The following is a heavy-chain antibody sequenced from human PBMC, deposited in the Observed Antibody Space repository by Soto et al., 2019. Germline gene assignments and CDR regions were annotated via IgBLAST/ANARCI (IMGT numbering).Heavy chain of an antibody. CDR2: INSDGSST. CDR1: GFTFSSYW. V-gene: IGHV3-74*01. Sequence: GGSLRLSCAASGFTFSSYWMHWVRQAPGKGLVWVSRINSDGSSTSYADSVKGRFTISRDNAKNTLYLQMNSLRAEDTAVYYCARERTSMIVVGTTDYGGQGTLVTVPS. D-gene: IGHD3-22*01. J-gene: IGHJ4*02. CDR3: ARERTSMIVVGTTDY.